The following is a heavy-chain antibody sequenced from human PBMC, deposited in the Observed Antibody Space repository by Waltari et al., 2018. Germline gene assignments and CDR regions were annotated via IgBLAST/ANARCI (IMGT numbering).Heavy chain of an antibody. J-gene: IGHJ4*02. Sequence: EVQLVESGGGLVQPGGSLRLSCSASGFTFSSYRMSWVRRAPGKGLECVSYISSSSTAIYYADSVKGRFTISRDNAKNSLYLQVNSLRAEDTAVYYCAREYSSSSGKLFDYWGQGTLVTVSS. D-gene: IGHD6-6*01. CDR3: AREYSSSSGKLFDY. V-gene: IGHV3-48*01. CDR1: GFTFSSYR. CDR2: ISSSSTAI.